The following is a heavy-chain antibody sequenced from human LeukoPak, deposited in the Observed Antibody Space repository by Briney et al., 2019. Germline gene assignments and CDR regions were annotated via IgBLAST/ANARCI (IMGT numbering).Heavy chain of an antibody. CDR3: ARDFTQGWFDP. V-gene: IGHV1-69*05. J-gene: IGHJ5*02. CDR2: IIPIFGTA. Sequence: GASVKVSCKASGGTFSSYAISWVRQAPGQGLEWMGRIIPIFGTANYAQKFQGRVTIITDESTSTAYMELSSLRSEDTAVYYCARDFTQGWFDPWGQGTLVTVSS. CDR1: GGTFSSYA.